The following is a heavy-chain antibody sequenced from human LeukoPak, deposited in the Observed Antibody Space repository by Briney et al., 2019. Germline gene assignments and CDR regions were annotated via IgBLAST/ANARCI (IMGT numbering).Heavy chain of an antibody. D-gene: IGHD1-1*01. J-gene: IGHJ6*03. Sequence: SETLSLTCTVSGGSISSHYWSWIRQPPGKGLEWIGYIYYSGSTNYNPSPKSRVTISVDTSKNQFSLKLSSVTAADTAVYYCARSGRNNWNQIYYYYYYMDVWGKGTTVTVSS. CDR3: ARSGRNNWNQIYYYYYYMDV. V-gene: IGHV4-59*11. CDR2: IYYSGST. CDR1: GGSISSHY.